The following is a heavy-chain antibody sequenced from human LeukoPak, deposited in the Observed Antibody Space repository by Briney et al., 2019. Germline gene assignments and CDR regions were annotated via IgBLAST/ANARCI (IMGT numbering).Heavy chain of an antibody. V-gene: IGHV3-74*01. CDR2: INTAGSTT. D-gene: IGHD1-14*01. J-gene: IGHJ4*02. CDR1: GFTFSTHW. Sequence: GGSLRLSCAASGFTFSTHWMHWVRQAPGKGLVWVSRINTAGSTTDYADSVKGRFTISRDNAKNTLYLQMNSLRAEDTAVYYCGRDLNRTQIDYCGQGSLVTVSS. CDR3: GRDLNRTQIDY.